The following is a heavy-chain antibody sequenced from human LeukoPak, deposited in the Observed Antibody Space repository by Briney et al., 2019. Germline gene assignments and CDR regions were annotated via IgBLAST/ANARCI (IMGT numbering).Heavy chain of an antibody. V-gene: IGHV1-18*01. CDR3: ARVLQPLGGGWYGAFDI. J-gene: IGHJ3*02. CDR2: ISAYNGNT. CDR1: GYTFTSYG. Sequence: ASVKVSCKASGYTFTSYGISWVRQAPGQGLEWMGWISAYNGNTNCAQKLQGRVTMTTDTSTSTAYMELRSLRSDDTAVYYCARVLQPLGGGWYGAFDIWGQGTMVTVSS. D-gene: IGHD6-19*01.